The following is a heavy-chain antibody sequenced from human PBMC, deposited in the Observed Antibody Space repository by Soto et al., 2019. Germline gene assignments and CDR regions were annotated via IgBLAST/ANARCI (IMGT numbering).Heavy chain of an antibody. V-gene: IGHV4-59*01. CDR2: ISDRGST. CDR1: GGSIDDYY. D-gene: IGHD3-16*02. J-gene: IGHJ5*02. Sequence: SETLSLTCTVFGGSIDDYYWSWIRQSPGKGLEWIGHISDRGSTDYNSSLKSRVTISVDRSKKQFSLKVTSVTPADTAVYYCARDRWTARANWFDPWGQGTLVTVSS. CDR3: ARDRWTARANWFDP.